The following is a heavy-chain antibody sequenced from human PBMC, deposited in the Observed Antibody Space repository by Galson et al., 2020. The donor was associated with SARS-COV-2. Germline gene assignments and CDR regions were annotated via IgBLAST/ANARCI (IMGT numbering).Heavy chain of an antibody. Sequence: ASVKVSCKASGYPFTGYYMHWVRQAPGQGLEWMGWITPNSGGTNYAQKFQGRVTMTRDTSISIAYMELSRLRSDDTAVYYCARDGTAMVTNGFDIWGQGTMVTVSS. CDR2: ITPNSGGT. CDR1: GYPFTGYY. D-gene: IGHD5-18*01. V-gene: IGHV1-2*02. J-gene: IGHJ3*02. CDR3: ARDGTAMVTNGFDI.